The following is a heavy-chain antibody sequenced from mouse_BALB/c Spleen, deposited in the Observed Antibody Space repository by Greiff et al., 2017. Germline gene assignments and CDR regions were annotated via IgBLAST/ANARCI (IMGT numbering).Heavy chain of an antibody. CDR3: ARRYGSSYGAMDY. J-gene: IGHJ4*01. Sequence: VQLQESGAELVRPGSSVKISCKASGYAFSSYWMNWVKQRPGQGLEWIGQIYPGDGDTNYNGKFKGKATLTADKSSSTAYMQLSSLTSEDSAVYFCARRYGSSYGAMDYWGQGTSVTVSS. CDR1: GYAFSSYW. D-gene: IGHD1-1*01. V-gene: IGHV1-80*01. CDR2: IYPGDGDT.